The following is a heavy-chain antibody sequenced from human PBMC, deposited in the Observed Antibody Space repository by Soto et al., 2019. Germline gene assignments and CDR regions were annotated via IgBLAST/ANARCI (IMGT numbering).Heavy chain of an antibody. J-gene: IGHJ4*02. D-gene: IGHD6-19*01. CDR3: AREWFDSSSVDY. Sequence: GGSLRLSCAASGFTVSSNYMSWVRQAPGKGLEWVSVIYSGGSTYYADSVKGRFTISRDNSKNTLYLQMNSLRAEDTAVYYCAREWFDSSSVDYWGQGTLVTVSS. V-gene: IGHV3-66*01. CDR2: IYSGGST. CDR1: GFTVSSNY.